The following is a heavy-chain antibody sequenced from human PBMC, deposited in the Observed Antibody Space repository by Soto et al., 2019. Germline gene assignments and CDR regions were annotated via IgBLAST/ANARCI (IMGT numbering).Heavy chain of an antibody. V-gene: IGHV3-23*01. J-gene: IGHJ4*02. CDR2: FPASGDFT. Sequence: EVQLLDSGGALVQPGGSLRLSCATSGFTFSNHAMSWVRQAPGKGLEWVSTFPASGDFTSDADSVKGRFTISRDNSKSTLYMQMNSLRVEETAVYYCARLVTDWGQGTLVTVS. CDR3: ARLVTD. D-gene: IGHD4-4*01. CDR1: GFTFSNHA.